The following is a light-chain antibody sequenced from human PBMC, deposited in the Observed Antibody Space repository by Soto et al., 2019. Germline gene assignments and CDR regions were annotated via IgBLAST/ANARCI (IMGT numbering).Light chain of an antibody. Sequence: QSVLTQPASVSGSPGQSIAISCSGTSSDVGDYKSVSWYQHHPGKVPKLVIFEVSNRPSGVSNRFSGSKSGNTASLTISGLQAEDEADYYCCSYAGTYTGVFGTGTKLTVL. CDR1: SSDVGDYKS. V-gene: IGLV2-14*01. CDR2: EVS. CDR3: CSYAGTYTGV. J-gene: IGLJ1*01.